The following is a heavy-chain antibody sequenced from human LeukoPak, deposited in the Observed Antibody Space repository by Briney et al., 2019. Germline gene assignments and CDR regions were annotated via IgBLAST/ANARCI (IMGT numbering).Heavy chain of an antibody. CDR3: ARDLGVQLWFSYFDY. V-gene: IGHV3-7*01. CDR1: GFTFSSYW. J-gene: IGHJ4*02. CDR2: IKQDGSEK. Sequence: GGSLRLSCAASGFTFSSYWMSWVRQAPGKGLEWVANIKQDGSEKYYVDSVKGRSTISRDNAKNSLYLQMNSLRAEDTAVYYCARDLGVQLWFSYFDYWDQGTLVTVSS. D-gene: IGHD5-18*01.